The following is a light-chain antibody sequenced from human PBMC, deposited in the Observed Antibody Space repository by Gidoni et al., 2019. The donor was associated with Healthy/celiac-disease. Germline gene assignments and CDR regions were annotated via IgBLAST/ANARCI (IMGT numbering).Light chain of an antibody. CDR3: QQSYSTPYT. V-gene: IGKV1-39*01. CDR2: AAS. CDR1: QSISSY. Sequence: DIQMTQSPASLSASLGDRVTITSRASQSISSYLNCYQQKPGKAPQLLISAASSLQSGVPSSFSGSGSGTDFTLTISSLRPEDFATYYCQQSYSTPYTFGQGTKLEIK. J-gene: IGKJ2*01.